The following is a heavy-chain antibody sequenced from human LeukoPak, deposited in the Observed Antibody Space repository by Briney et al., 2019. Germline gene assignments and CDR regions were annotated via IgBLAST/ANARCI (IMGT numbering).Heavy chain of an antibody. CDR1: GYTFTGNY. CDR2: INPNSGGT. D-gene: IGHD3-3*01. Sequence: GASVKVSCKASGYTFTGNYMHWVRQAPGQGLEWMGRINPNSGGTNYAQKFQGRVTMTRDTSISTAYMELSRLRSDDTAVYYCAKEQTRSGFDYWGQGTLVTVSS. CDR3: AKEQTRSGFDY. V-gene: IGHV1-2*06. J-gene: IGHJ4*02.